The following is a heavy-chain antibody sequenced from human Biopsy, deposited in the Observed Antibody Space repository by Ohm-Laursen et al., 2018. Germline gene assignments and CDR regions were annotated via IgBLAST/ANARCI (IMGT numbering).Heavy chain of an antibody. CDR3: ARDALGGGSYRFFY. D-gene: IGHD1-26*01. Sequence: SLRLSCAASGFTFSDYYMSWIRQAPGKGLEWVSYITSGGSTTDYADPVKGRFTISRDNAKSSLFLQMNSLRAEDTAVYYCARDALGGGSYRFFYWGQGSLVTVSS. CDR2: ITSGGSTT. J-gene: IGHJ4*02. V-gene: IGHV3-11*01. CDR1: GFTFSDYY.